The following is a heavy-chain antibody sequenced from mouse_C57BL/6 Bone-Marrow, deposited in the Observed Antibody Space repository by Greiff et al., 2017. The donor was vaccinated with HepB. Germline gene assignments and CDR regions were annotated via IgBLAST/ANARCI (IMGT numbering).Heavy chain of an antibody. V-gene: IGHV1-18*01. D-gene: IGHD6-5*01. CDR2: INPNNGGT. CDR3: ARSSPAYPYFDY. J-gene: IGHJ2*01. Sequence: EVQLQESGPELVKSGASVKIPCKASGYTFTDYNMDWVKQSHGKSLEWIGDINPNNGGTIYNQKFKGKATLTVDKSSSTAYMELRSLTSEDTAVYYCARSSPAYPYFDYWGQGTTLTVSS. CDR1: GYTFTDYN.